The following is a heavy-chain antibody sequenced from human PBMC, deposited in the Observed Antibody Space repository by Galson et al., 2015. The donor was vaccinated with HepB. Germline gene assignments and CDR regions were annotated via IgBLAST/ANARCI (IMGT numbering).Heavy chain of an antibody. D-gene: IGHD3-10*01. Sequence: SLRLSCAVSGFTFSSYAMHWVRQAPGKGLEWVAVIAYDESIKYYADSVKGRFTISRDIAKNTLYLQMNSLRAEDTALYYCSKELSFGAYYYYGMNVWGQGTTVTVSS. V-gene: IGHV3-30*04. CDR1: GFTFSSYA. J-gene: IGHJ6*02. CDR2: IAYDESIK. CDR3: SKELSFGAYYYYGMNV.